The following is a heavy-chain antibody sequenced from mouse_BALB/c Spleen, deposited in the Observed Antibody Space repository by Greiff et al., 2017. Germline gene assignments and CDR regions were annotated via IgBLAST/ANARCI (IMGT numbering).Heavy chain of an antibody. Sequence: VQRVESGPGLVAPSQSLSITCTVSGFSLTSYGVHWVRQPPGKGLEWLGVIWAGGSTNYNSALMSRLSISKDNSKSQVFLKMNSLQTDDTAMYYCARDWGYLYAMDYWGQGTSVTVSS. CDR3: ARDWGYLYAMDY. V-gene: IGHV2-9*02. CDR1: GFSLTSYG. D-gene: IGHD5-1*01. CDR2: IWAGGST. J-gene: IGHJ4*01.